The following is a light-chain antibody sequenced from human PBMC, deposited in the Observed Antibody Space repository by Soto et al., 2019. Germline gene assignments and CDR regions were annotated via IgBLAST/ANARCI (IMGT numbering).Light chain of an antibody. CDR1: QSVRRY. CDR3: QQRRNLPPYP. CDR2: DAS. Sequence: EIVLTQSPATLSLSPGERATLSCRASQSVRRYLAWYQQKPGQAPRLLIYDASNRATGIPARFSGSGSGTDFTLNISSLEPEDFAVYYCQQRRNLPPYPFGQGTKLDIK. J-gene: IGKJ2*01. V-gene: IGKV3-11*01.